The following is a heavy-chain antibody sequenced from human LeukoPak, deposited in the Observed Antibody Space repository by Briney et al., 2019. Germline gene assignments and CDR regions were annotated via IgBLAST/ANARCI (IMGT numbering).Heavy chain of an antibody. CDR1: GGSFSGYY. CDR3: ARGVTTYPLGVYYYYMDV. V-gene: IGHV4-34*01. D-gene: IGHD4-17*01. Sequence: SETLSLTCAVYGGSFSGYYWSWIRQPPGKGLEWIGEINHSGSTNYNPSLKSRVTISVDTSKNQFSLKLSSVTAADTAVYYCARGVTTYPLGVYYYYMDVWGKGTTVTVSS. CDR2: INHSGST. J-gene: IGHJ6*03.